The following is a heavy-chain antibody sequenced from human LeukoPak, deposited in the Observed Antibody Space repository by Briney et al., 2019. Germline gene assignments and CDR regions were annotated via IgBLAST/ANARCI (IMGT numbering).Heavy chain of an antibody. Sequence: SETLSLTCSVSGGSISSYYWSWIRRPPGKGLEWIGYIYYSGSTNYNPSPKRRVSISVDTSKNQFSLKLSSVTAADTAVYYCARRETRSSRDLDYWGQGTLVTVSS. V-gene: IGHV4-59*08. CDR3: ARRETRSSRDLDY. D-gene: IGHD6-13*01. CDR2: IYYSGST. CDR1: GGSISSYY. J-gene: IGHJ4*02.